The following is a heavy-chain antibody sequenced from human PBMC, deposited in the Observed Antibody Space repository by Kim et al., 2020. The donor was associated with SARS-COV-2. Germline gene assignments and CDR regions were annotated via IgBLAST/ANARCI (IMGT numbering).Heavy chain of an antibody. CDR1: GGSLSGYY. J-gene: IGHJ6*02. Sequence: SETLSLTCGVSGGSLSGYYWGWIRQPPGKGLEWMGEVNHSGSANYNPSLKTRVTISVDTSMNHFSLRLSSVTAADTAVYYCARGPSDIMIGYYKNYYYGMNVWGQGTTVTVSS. CDR2: VNHSGSA. V-gene: IGHV4-34*01. CDR3: ARGPSDIMIGYYKNYYYGMNV. D-gene: IGHD3-9*01.